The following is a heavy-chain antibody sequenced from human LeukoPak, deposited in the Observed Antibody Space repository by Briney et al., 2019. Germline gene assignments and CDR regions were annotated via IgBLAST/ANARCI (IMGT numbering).Heavy chain of an antibody. D-gene: IGHD2-2*01. CDR1: GYTFTSYD. CDR2: MNPNSGNT. Sequence: GASVKVSCKASGYTFTSYDIKWVRQATGQGLEWMGWMNPNSGNTGYAQKFQGRVTITRNTFISTAYMELSSLRSEDTAVYYCARALRTTGIIVIVPAAMSYYMDAWGKGTTVTVSS. J-gene: IGHJ6*03. V-gene: IGHV1-8*03. CDR3: ARALRTTGIIVIVPAAMSYYMDA.